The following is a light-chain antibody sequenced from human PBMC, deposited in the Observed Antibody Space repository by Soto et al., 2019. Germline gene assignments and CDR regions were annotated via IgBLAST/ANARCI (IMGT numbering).Light chain of an antibody. CDR2: DVS. Sequence: QSVLTQPXSVSGSPGQSVTISCTGTSSDVGGYNYVSWYQQHPGKAPKLMIYDVSKRPSGVPDRFSGSKSGNTASLTISGLQAEDEADYSCCSYAGSYTFVFGTGTKVTVL. CDR3: CSYAGSYTFV. CDR1: SSDVGGYNY. V-gene: IGLV2-11*01. J-gene: IGLJ1*01.